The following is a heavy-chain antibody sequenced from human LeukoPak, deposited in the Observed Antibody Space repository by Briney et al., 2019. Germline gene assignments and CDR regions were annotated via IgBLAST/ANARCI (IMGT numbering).Heavy chain of an antibody. CDR3: ARVPYSTGRMYYYYGMDV. CDR1: GGSIISDNW. Sequence: KPSGTLSLTCAVSGGSIISDNWWGWVRQPPGKGLEWIGEIYHSGTTNYKPSLRSRLTISVDNSKNQFSLKLTSVTAADTAVYYCARVPYSTGRMYYYYGMDVWGQGTTVTVSS. CDR2: IYHSGTT. V-gene: IGHV4-4*02. D-gene: IGHD6-19*01. J-gene: IGHJ6*02.